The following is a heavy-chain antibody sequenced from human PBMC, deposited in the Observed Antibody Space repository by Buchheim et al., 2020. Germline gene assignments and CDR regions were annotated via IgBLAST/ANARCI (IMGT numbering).Heavy chain of an antibody. D-gene: IGHD4-17*01. J-gene: IGHJ4*02. CDR1: GFTVSSDY. CDR2: VHPDDST. V-gene: IGHV3-66*01. CDR3: ASCRYGAYTGIDY. Sequence: VQLVESGGGLVQPGGSLRLSCAASGFTVSSDYVNWVRQAPGKGLEWVSVVHPDDSTYYADSVKGRFTISRDNSKNTLYLQMNSLRAEDTAVYYCASCRYGAYTGIDYWGQGTL.